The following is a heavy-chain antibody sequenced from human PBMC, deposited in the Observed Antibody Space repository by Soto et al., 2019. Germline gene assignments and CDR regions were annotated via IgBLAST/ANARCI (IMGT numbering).Heavy chain of an antibody. J-gene: IGHJ4*02. D-gene: IGHD1-1*01. Sequence: QVHLVQSGAAVKKPGASVKVSCQASGYAFTTYGITWVRQAPGQGLEWMGWISAHNGNTNYAQKLQGRVNVTRDTSTSTAYMELRSLRSDDTAVYYCARGRYGDYWGQGALVTGSS. CDR2: ISAHNGNT. V-gene: IGHV1-18*01. CDR1: GYAFTTYG. CDR3: ARGRYGDY.